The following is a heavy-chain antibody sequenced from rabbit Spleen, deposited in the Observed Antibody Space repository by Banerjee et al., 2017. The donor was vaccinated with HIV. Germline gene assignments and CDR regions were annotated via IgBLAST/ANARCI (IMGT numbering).Heavy chain of an antibody. V-gene: IGHV1S45*01. CDR1: GFSFSSGYD. Sequence: QEQLVESGGGLVKPGASLTLTCTASGFSFSSGYDMCWVRQAPGKRPEWIACIYDGDGSTYYASWAKGRFTISKTSSTTVTLQGTSLTAADTATYFCVRGASASGYYSLWGPGTLVTVS. D-gene: IGHD1-1*01. J-gene: IGHJ6*01. CDR2: IYDGDGST. CDR3: VRGASASGYYSL.